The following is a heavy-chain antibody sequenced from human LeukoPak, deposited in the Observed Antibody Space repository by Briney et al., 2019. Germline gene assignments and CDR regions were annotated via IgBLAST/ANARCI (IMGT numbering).Heavy chain of an antibody. D-gene: IGHD6-19*01. CDR2: FDPEDGET. CDR3: ATDFSRGWPRLAAFDY. CDR1: GYTLTELS. Sequence: ASVKVSCKVSGYTLTELSMHWVRQAPGKGLEWMGGFDPEDGETIYAQKFQGRVTMTEDTSTDTAYMELSSLRSEDTAVYYCATDFSRGWPRLAAFDYWGQGTLVTVSS. J-gene: IGHJ4*02. V-gene: IGHV1-24*01.